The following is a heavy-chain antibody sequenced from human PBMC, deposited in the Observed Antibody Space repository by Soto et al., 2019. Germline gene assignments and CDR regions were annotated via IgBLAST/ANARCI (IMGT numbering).Heavy chain of an antibody. CDR3: ARGQLVRPLDY. D-gene: IGHD6-6*01. J-gene: IGHJ4*02. CDR1: GGSFSGYY. Sequence: PSETLSLTCAVYGGSFSGYYWSWIRQPPGKGLEWIGEINHSGSTNYNPSLKSRVTISVDTSKNQFSLKLSSVTAADTAVYYYARGQLVRPLDYWGQGTLVTVSS. V-gene: IGHV4-34*01. CDR2: INHSGST.